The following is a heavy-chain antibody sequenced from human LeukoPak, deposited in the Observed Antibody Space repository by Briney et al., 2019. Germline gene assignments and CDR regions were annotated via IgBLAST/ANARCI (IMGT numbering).Heavy chain of an antibody. CDR2: ISSSDSTI. D-gene: IGHD6-13*01. CDR1: GFTFSDYY. V-gene: IGHV3-11*04. Sequence: GGSLRLSCAASGFTFSDYYMSWIRQAPGKGLEWVSYISSSDSTIYYADSVKGRFTISRDNAKNSLYLQMNSLRAEDTAVYYCARISGYSSSWPSRILDYWGQGTLVTVSS. CDR3: ARISGYSSSWPSRILDY. J-gene: IGHJ4*02.